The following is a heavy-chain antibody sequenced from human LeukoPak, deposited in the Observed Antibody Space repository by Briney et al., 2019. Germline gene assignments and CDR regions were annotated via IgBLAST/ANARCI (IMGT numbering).Heavy chain of an antibody. D-gene: IGHD2-15*01. CDR2: MYHSGST. Sequence: PSETLSLTCTVSGYSISSGYYWGWIRQPPGKGLEWIGTMYHSGSTYYNPSLKSRVTISVDTSKNQFSLNLGSVTAADTAVYYCARSPPGGGSYYSDYWGQGTLVTVSS. J-gene: IGHJ4*02. CDR3: ARSPPGGGSYYSDY. V-gene: IGHV4-38-2*02. CDR1: GYSISSGYY.